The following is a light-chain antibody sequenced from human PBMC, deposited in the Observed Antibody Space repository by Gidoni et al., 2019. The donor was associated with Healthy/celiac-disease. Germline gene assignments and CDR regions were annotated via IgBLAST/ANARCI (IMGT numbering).Light chain of an antibody. CDR2: AAS. CDR1: QSISSY. V-gene: IGKV1-39*01. Sequence: IQMTQSPPSLAASVGDRVTITCRASQSISSYLHRYQQKPWKAPNLLIYAASSLQSGVPSRFSGSGSGTDFTLTISSLQPEEFATDYCQQSDSTPYTFGQGTKLEIK. CDR3: QQSDSTPYT. J-gene: IGKJ2*01.